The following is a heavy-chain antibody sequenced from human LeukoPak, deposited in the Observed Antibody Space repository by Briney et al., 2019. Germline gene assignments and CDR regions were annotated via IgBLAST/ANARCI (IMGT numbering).Heavy chain of an antibody. J-gene: IGHJ4*02. Sequence: PSETLSLTCAVYGGSFSGYYWTWIRQPPGKGLEWIGEINHSGSTNYDPSLKSRVTMSVDTSKNQFSLKLSSVTAADTAVYYCARVRYFDWNRPEDYIDYWGQGALVTVSS. CDR1: GGSFSGYY. CDR2: INHSGST. D-gene: IGHD3-9*01. CDR3: ARVRYFDWNRPEDYIDY. V-gene: IGHV4-34*01.